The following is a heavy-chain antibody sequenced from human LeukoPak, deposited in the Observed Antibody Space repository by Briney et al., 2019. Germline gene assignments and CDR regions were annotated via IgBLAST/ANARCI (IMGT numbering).Heavy chain of an antibody. V-gene: IGHV4-4*09. CDR1: GDSFTGYF. CDR2: IYKIGTT. Sequence: SETLSLTCTVFGDSFTGYFLNWVRQPPGKGLEWIGHIYKIGTTNYNPSLKSRVTISVDTSNNQFSLKLSSLTAADTAVYYCARRHLHRSGDYLDYWGQGTLVTVSS. CDR3: ARRHLHRSGDYLDY. D-gene: IGHD7-27*01. J-gene: IGHJ4*02.